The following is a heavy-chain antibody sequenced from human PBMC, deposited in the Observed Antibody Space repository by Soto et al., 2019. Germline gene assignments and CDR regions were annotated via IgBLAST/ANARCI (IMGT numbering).Heavy chain of an antibody. Sequence: HPGGSLRLSCAASGFTFSSYAMSWVRQAPGKGLEWVSAISGSGGSTYYADSVKGRFTISRDNSKNTLYLQMNSLRAEDTAVYYCAKDSLPGHWFDPWGQGTLVTVSS. CDR1: GFTFSSYA. V-gene: IGHV3-23*01. J-gene: IGHJ5*02. CDR2: ISGSGGST. CDR3: AKDSLPGHWFDP.